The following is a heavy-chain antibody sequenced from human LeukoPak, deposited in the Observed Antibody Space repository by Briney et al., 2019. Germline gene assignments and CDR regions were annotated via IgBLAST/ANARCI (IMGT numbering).Heavy chain of an antibody. D-gene: IGHD3-22*01. V-gene: IGHV4-34*01. Sequence: SDPVSLICTLWGGLFSVYYWNGIRQPPGKGLGWIGEINHRGSINYNPSLKSRVTISVDTSKNQFSLKLSSVTAADTAVYYCARKPRGSESSGYYYYYYMDVWGKGTTVTVSS. J-gene: IGHJ6*03. CDR1: GGLFSVYY. CDR3: ARKPRGSESSGYYYYYYMDV. CDR2: INHRGSI.